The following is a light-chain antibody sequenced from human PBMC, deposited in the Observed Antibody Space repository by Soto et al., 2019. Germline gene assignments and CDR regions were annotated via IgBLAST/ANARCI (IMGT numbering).Light chain of an antibody. J-gene: IGLJ2*01. CDR1: LSNIGSNF. CDR3: AAWDDSLRGVV. CDR2: RNN. Sequence: QSVLTQPPSASGTPGQRVTISCSGSLSNIGSNFIYWYQQLPGSAPKLLINRNNERPSGVPDRFSGSKSGTSASLAISGLRSEDEADYHCAAWDDSLRGVVFSGGTQLTVL. V-gene: IGLV1-47*01.